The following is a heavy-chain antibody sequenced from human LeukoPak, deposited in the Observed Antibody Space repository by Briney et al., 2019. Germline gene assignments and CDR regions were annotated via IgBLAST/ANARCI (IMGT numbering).Heavy chain of an antibody. V-gene: IGHV3-43*01. CDR3: AKDFTGVEMATIESDYFDY. J-gene: IGHJ4*02. Sequence: GGSLRLSCAASGFTFYDYTMHWVRQAPGKGLEWVSLISWDGGSTYYADSVKGRFTISRDNSKNSLYLQMNSLRTDDTALYYCAKDFTGVEMATIESDYFDYWGQGTLVTVSS. CDR1: GFTFYDYT. D-gene: IGHD5-24*01. CDR2: ISWDGGST.